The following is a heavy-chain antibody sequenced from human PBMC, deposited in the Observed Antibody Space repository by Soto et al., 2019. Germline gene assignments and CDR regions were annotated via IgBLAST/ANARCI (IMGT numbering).Heavy chain of an antibody. CDR1: GFTFSSYG. Sequence: QVQLVESGGGVVQPGRSLRLSCAASGFTFSSYGMHWVRQAPGKGLEWVAVIWYDGSNKYYADSVKGRFTISRDNSKNTLYLQMNSLRAEDTAVYYCASPNRNYYYSSGYYGPHDAFDIWGQGTMVTVSS. J-gene: IGHJ3*02. CDR3: ASPNRNYYYSSGYYGPHDAFDI. D-gene: IGHD3-22*01. CDR2: IWYDGSNK. V-gene: IGHV3-33*01.